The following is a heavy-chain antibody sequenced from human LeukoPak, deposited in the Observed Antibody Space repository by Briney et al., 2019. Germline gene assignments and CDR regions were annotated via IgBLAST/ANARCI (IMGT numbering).Heavy chain of an antibody. Sequence: LGGSLRLSCAASGFTFSSYWMHWVRQAPGKGLVWVSRINSDGSSTSYADSVKGRFTISRDNAKNTLYLQMNSLRAEDTAVYYCASLQYGDYVSYYYYYMDIWGKGTTVTVSS. CDR1: GFTFSSYW. J-gene: IGHJ6*03. D-gene: IGHD4-17*01. V-gene: IGHV3-74*01. CDR2: INSDGSST. CDR3: ASLQYGDYVSYYYYYMDI.